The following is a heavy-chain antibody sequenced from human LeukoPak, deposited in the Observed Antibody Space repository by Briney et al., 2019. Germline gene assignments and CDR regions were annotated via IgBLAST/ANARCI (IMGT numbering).Heavy chain of an antibody. J-gene: IGHJ4*02. CDR1: GFTFRSYW. CDR2: ISGSGGST. V-gene: IGHV3-23*01. CDR3: AKGLSAAGDYYFDY. D-gene: IGHD2-21*01. Sequence: GGSLRLSCAASGFTFRSYWMSWFRQAPGKGLEWLSTISGSGGSTYYADSVKGRFTISRDNSKNTVYLQMKSLRVEATAVYYCAKGLSAAGDYYFDYWGQGALVTVSS.